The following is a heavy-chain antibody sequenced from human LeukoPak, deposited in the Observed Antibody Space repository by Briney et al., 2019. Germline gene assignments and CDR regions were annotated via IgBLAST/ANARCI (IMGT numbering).Heavy chain of an antibody. J-gene: IGHJ4*02. V-gene: IGHV3-23*01. D-gene: IGHD2-15*01. CDR2: ISGGGVTT. Sequence: GGSLRLSCAASGFTFSSYAMTWVRQAPGKGLEGVSSISGGGVTTDYVDSVKGRFTISRDNSKNTLHLQMNSLRVEDTAVYYCANRVGWPGPPPDYWGQGTLVTVSS. CDR1: GFTFSSYA. CDR3: ANRVGWPGPPPDY.